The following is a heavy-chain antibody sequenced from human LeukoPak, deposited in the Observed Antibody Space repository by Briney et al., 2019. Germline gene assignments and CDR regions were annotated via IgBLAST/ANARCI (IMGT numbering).Heavy chain of an antibody. CDR1: GYTFTSYA. D-gene: IGHD1-1*01. J-gene: IGHJ3*02. V-gene: IGHV1-3*03. CDR2: INAGNGNT. CDR3: ARPAGTTTDAFDI. Sequence: GASVKVSCKASGYTFTSYAMYWVRQAPGQRLEWMGWINAGNGNTKYSQEFQGRVTITRDTSASTAYMELSSLRSEDMAVYYCARPAGTTTDAFDIWGQGTMVTVSS.